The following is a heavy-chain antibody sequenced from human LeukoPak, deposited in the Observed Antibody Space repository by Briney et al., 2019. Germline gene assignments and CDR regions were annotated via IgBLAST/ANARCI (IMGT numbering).Heavy chain of an antibody. J-gene: IGHJ4*02. CDR1: GFTFSNYW. CDR3: ARWAVDSGVYYIAS. D-gene: IGHD3-10*01. V-gene: IGHV3-7*01. CDR2: IRQDANVK. Sequence: GGSLRLSCAASGFTFSNYWMTWVRQAPGKGLQWVASIRQDANVKYYVDSVRGRFTISRDNAENLLHLQMNSLRAEDTAVYYCARWAVDSGVYYIASWGQGSLVTVSS.